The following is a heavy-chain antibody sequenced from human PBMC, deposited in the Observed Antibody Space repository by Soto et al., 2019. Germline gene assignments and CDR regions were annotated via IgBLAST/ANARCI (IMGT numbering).Heavy chain of an antibody. J-gene: IGHJ4*02. D-gene: IGHD6-13*01. Sequence: PGGSLRLSCVASGFIFNNYAMHWVRQVPGKGLEWVSGITWNSENKAYADYVEGRFTISRDNAKNTLYLQMDNLRIDDTALYYCGKTETAAGQSDYWGQGTPVTVSS. CDR3: GKTETAAGQSDY. CDR2: ITWNSENK. CDR1: GFIFNNYA. V-gene: IGHV3-9*01.